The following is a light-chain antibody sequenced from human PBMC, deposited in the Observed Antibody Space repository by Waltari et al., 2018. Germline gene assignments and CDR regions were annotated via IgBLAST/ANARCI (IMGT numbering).Light chain of an antibody. V-gene: IGLV2-23*02. CDR2: EVN. CDR3: SSNAGSSTLE. J-gene: IGLJ2*01. Sequence: YQQHPGKPPKLMIYEVNKRPSGVSNRSSGSKSGNTSSLTIAGLQAEEAADYYCSSNAGSSTLEFGGGTKLTVL.